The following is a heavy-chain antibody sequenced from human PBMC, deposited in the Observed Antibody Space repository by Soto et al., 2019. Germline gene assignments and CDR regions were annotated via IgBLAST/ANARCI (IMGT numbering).Heavy chain of an antibody. CDR3: ARANSGDPQD. J-gene: IGHJ4*02. V-gene: IGHV4-30-4*01. CDR2: VYSTGTT. D-gene: IGHD4-17*01. CDR1: GGPITYGDYY. Sequence: SETLSLTCSVSGGPITYGDYYWTWFRQPPGKGPEFIGYVYSTGTTYYDPSFQSRVMMSQDTSKNEFSMTLSSLTAADTAVYYFARANSGDPQDSGQANLLT.